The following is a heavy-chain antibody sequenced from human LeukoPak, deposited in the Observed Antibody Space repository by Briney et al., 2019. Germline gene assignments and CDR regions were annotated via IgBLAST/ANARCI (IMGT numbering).Heavy chain of an antibody. Sequence: GASVKVSCKASGYTFTSYGISWVRQAPGQGLEWMGWISAYNGNTNYAQKLQGRVTMTTDTSTSTAYMELRSLRSDDTAVYYCARAPGWYSGEPTEQYYFDYWGQGTLVTVSS. D-gene: IGHD1-26*01. CDR2: ISAYNGNT. J-gene: IGHJ4*02. CDR1: GYTFTSYG. V-gene: IGHV1-18*01. CDR3: ARAPGWYSGEPTEQYYFDY.